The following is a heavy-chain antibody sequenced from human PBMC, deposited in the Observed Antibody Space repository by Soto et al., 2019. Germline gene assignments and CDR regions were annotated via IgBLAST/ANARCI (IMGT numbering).Heavy chain of an antibody. J-gene: IGHJ5*02. CDR1: GYSFISYW. CDR3: ARAIEMATIGWFDP. Sequence: GESLKISCKASGYSFISYWIGWVRQMPGKGLEWMGIIYPGDSDTRYRPSLLGQVTISADKSISTAYLQWSSLKASDTAIYYCARAIEMATIGWFDPWGQGTLVTVSS. CDR2: IYPGDSDT. D-gene: IGHD5-12*01. V-gene: IGHV5-51*01.